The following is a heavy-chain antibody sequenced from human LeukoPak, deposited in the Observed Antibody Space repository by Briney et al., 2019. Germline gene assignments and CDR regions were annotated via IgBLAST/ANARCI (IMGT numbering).Heavy chain of an antibody. CDR1: GDSVSSNSAA. D-gene: IGHD6-6*01. Sequence: SQTLSLTCAISGDSVSSNSAAWNWIRQSPSRGLEWLGRTYYRSKWYNDYAVSVKSRITINPDTSKNQFSLQLNSVTAADTAVYYCARGVARSSKFHFSYYFDYWGQGTLVTVSS. V-gene: IGHV6-1*01. J-gene: IGHJ4*02. CDR3: ARGVARSSKFHFSYYFDY. CDR2: TYYRSKWYN.